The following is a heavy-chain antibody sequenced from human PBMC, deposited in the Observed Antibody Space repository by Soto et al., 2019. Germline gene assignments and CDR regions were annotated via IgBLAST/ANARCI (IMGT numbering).Heavy chain of an antibody. V-gene: IGHV1-24*01. J-gene: IGHJ4*02. CDR2: FDPEDGET. CDR3: AAHIGYCSGGSCYSWY. CDR1: GYTLTELS. D-gene: IGHD2-15*01. Sequence: ASVKVSCKVSGYTLTELSMHWVRQAPGKGLEWMGGFDPEDGETIYAQKFQGRVTMTEDTSTDTAYMELSSLRSEDTAVYYCAAHIGYCSGGSCYSWYWGQGTLVTVSS.